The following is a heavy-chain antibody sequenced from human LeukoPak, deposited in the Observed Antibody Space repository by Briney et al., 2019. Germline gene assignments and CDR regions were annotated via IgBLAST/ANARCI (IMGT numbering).Heavy chain of an antibody. CDR3: ARRLQRAIDY. Sequence: SETLSLTCAVYGGSFSGYYWSWIRQPPGKGLEWIGEINHSGSTNYNPSLKSRVTISVDTSKNQFSLKLSSVTAADTAVYYCARRLQRAIDYWGQGTLVTVSS. J-gene: IGHJ4*02. D-gene: IGHD4-11*01. V-gene: IGHV4-34*01. CDR2: INHSGST. CDR1: GGSFSGYY.